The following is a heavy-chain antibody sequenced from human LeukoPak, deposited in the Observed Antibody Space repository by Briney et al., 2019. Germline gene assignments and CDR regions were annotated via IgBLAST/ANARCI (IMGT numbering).Heavy chain of an antibody. V-gene: IGHV3-48*01. CDR3: AKDRRIVVVPAAILDAFDI. J-gene: IGHJ3*02. Sequence: GGSLRLSRATSGFTFSSYSMNWVRQAPGKGLEWVSYISSSSSTIYYADSVKGRFTTSRDNSKNALYLQMNSLRAEDTAVYYCAKDRRIVVVPAAILDAFDIWGQGTMVTVSS. CDR1: GFTFSSYS. CDR2: ISSSSSTI. D-gene: IGHD2-2*02.